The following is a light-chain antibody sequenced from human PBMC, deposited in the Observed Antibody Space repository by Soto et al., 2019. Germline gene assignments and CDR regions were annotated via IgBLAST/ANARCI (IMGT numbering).Light chain of an antibody. J-gene: IGKJ2*01. CDR2: DAS. CDR3: QQYNTYAYT. V-gene: IGKV1-5*01. CDR1: QSITTW. Sequence: DIQMTQSPSTLSASVGDRVTITCRASQSITTWLDWYQQKPGKAPKLLIYDASSLESRVPSRFSGSGSGTEFNLTISGLRPDEFATYYCQQYNTYAYTFGQGTKLEI.